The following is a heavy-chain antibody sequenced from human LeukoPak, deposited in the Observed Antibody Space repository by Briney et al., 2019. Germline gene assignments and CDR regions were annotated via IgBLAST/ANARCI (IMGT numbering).Heavy chain of an antibody. CDR1: GVTISDYY. D-gene: IGHD3-10*01. Sequence: SETLSLTCTVAGVTISDYYWSWTRQSPGKGLEWIGYIHYSGSTNYNPSLKSRVTISIDMSKNQFSLKFRSVPAADTAVYYCARAGLSGTSAGHWYFDLWGRGTLVTVSS. J-gene: IGHJ2*01. CDR3: ARAGLSGTSAGHWYFDL. V-gene: IGHV4-59*01. CDR2: IHYSGST.